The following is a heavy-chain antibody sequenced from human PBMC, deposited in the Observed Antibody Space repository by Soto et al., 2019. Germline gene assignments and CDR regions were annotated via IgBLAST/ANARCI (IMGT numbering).Heavy chain of an antibody. Sequence: QVQLVESGGGVVQPGRSLRLSCAASGFTFSNYGMHWVRQAPGKGLEWVAVISYDGNNKYYADSVKGRFTISRDNYKNTLYQQLNSLRAEDTAVYYCALGYGAFGELLFAYWGQGALVTVSS. CDR1: GFTFSNYG. CDR3: ALGYGAFGELLFAY. D-gene: IGHD3-10*01. CDR2: ISYDGNNK. V-gene: IGHV3-30*03. J-gene: IGHJ4*02.